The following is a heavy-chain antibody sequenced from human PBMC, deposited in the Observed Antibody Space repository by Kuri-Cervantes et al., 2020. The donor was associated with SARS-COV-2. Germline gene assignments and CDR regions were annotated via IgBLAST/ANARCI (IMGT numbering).Heavy chain of an antibody. CDR3: ARSTPLRRLVVISQGGAFDI. CDR1: GFTFTGYY. CDR2: INPNSGGT. J-gene: IGHJ3*02. D-gene: IGHD3-22*01. V-gene: IGHV1-2*04. Sequence: VKVSCKASGFTFTGYYMHWARQAPGQGLEWMGWINPNSGGTNYAQKFQGWVTMTRDTSISTVYMELSRLRSDDTAVYYCARSTPLRRLVVISQGGAFDIWGQGTMVTVSS.